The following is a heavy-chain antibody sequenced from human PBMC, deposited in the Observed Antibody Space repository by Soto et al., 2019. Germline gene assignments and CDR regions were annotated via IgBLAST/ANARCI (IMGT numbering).Heavy chain of an antibody. D-gene: IGHD5-12*01. CDR3: ARFSSFSANDAADL. CDR2: INPSSRTT. Sequence: ASVKVSCKASGYTFTGYYMHWVRQAPGQGLEWMGWINPSSRTTKTAQQFQGRLAMTRDTSINTAYMELSGLKSDDTAIYYCARFSSFSANDAADLWGQGTLVTVSS. CDR1: GYTFTGYY. J-gene: IGHJ5*02. V-gene: IGHV1-2*02.